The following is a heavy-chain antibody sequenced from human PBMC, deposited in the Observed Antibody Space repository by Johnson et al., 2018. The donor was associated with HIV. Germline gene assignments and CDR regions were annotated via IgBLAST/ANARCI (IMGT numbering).Heavy chain of an antibody. V-gene: IGHV3-30-3*01. J-gene: IGHJ3*02. Sequence: VQLVESGGGVVQPGRSLRLSCAASGFTFSNHWMTWVRQAPGKGLEWVAVISYDGSNKYYADSVKGRFTISRDNSKNTLYLQMNSLRAEDTAVYYCARDGLEVDAFDIWGQGTMVTVSS. D-gene: IGHD3-3*01. CDR2: ISYDGSNK. CDR1: GFTFSNHW. CDR3: ARDGLEVDAFDI.